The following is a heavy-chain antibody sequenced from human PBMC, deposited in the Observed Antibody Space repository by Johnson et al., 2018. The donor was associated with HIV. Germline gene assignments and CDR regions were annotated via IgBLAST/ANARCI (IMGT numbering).Heavy chain of an antibody. CDR2: ISWNSGSI. Sequence: VQLVESGGGVVQPGRSLRLSCTASGFTFSSYGMHWVRQVPGKGLEWVSGISWNSGSIGYADSVKGRCITSRDNAKNSLYLQMNSLIDEDTAIYFCAKDMVPWFGESPWAFDGFDILGQGTMVNVSS. CDR3: AKDMVPWFGESPWAFDGFDI. J-gene: IGHJ3*02. V-gene: IGHV3-9*01. D-gene: IGHD3-10*01. CDR1: GFTFSSYG.